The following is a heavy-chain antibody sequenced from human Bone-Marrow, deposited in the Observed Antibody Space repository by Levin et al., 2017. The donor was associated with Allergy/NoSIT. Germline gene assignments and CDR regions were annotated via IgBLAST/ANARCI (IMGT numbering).Heavy chain of an antibody. J-gene: IGHJ5*02. CDR3: VREPDYLGSGRLFDI. CDR1: GFRFSEYW. V-gene: IGHV3-74*01. D-gene: IGHD3-10*01. CDR2: INREGSRT. Sequence: GESLKISCAASGFRFSEYWMHWVRQVPGKGLVWVSRINREGSRTVYADSVEGRFTVSRDNAKNTVHLQMNSLRVEDTAVYYCVREPDYLGSGRLFDIWGQGSLVTVSS.